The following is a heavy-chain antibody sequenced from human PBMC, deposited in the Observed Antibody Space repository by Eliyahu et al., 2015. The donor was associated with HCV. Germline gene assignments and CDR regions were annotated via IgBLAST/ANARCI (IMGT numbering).Heavy chain of an antibody. CDR2: IIPIFGTA. D-gene: IGHD3-10*01. CDR1: GGTFSSYV. Sequence: QVQLVQSGAEVKNPGFSVKVSCKASGGTFSSYVISWVRQAPGQGLEWMGGIIPIFGTANYAQKFQGRVTITADESTTTAYMELSSLRSDDTAVYYCARTSRFRDLYYYYGMDVWGQGTTVTVSS. V-gene: IGHV1-69*01. J-gene: IGHJ6*02. CDR3: ARTSRFRDLYYYYGMDV.